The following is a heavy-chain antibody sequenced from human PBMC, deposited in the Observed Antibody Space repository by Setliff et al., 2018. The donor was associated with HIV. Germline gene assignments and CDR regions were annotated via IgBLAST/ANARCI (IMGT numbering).Heavy chain of an antibody. D-gene: IGHD1-1*01. Sequence: KPSETLSLTCSVSGGSISSYYWSWIRQPAGKGLEWIGRIYARGGTNYNPSLESRVTMSVDTSMNQFSLKLTSVTAADTAVYYCARIDPGKFWSLDCWGRGTLVTVSS. J-gene: IGHJ4*02. CDR1: GGSISSYY. CDR3: ARIDPGKFWSLDC. CDR2: IYARGGT. V-gene: IGHV4-4*07.